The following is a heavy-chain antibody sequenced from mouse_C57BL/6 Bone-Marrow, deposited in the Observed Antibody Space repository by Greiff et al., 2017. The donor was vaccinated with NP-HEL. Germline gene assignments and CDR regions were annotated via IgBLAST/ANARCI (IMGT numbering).Heavy chain of an antibody. CDR1: GFTFSDYG. CDR2: ISSGSSTI. J-gene: IGHJ1*03. CDR3: ARGDGYDYFDV. Sequence: EVMLVESGGGLVKPGGSLKLSCAASGFTFSDYGMHWVRQAPEKGLEWVAYISSGSSTIYYADTVKGRFTISRDNAKNTLFLQMTSLRSEDTAMYYCARGDGYDYFDVWGTGTTVTVSS. V-gene: IGHV5-17*01. D-gene: IGHD2-2*01.